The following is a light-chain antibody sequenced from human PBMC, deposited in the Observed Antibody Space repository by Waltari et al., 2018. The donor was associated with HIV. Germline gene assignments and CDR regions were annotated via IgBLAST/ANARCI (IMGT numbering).Light chain of an antibody. J-gene: IGKJ3*01. CDR3: LQTFTTPLT. CDR2: DAS. Sequence: DTQMTQSPSSLSASIGDRVTITCRASQNVFKFLSWYRQKSGKAPELLISDASRLQSGVPSRFSGSGSGTDFVLTVSGLQIVDFATYFCLQTFTTPLTFGPGTKVDIK. CDR1: QNVFKF. V-gene: IGKV1-39*01.